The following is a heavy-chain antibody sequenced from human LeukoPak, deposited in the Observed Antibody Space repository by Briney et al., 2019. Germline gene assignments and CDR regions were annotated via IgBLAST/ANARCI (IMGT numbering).Heavy chain of an antibody. CDR2: INTHSGYT. CDR1: GYSFNSYG. D-gene: IGHD6-13*01. CDR3: GRGVGIAAAAYFYYYMDV. J-gene: IGHJ6*03. Sequence: ASVKVSCKASGYSFNSYGISWVRQAPGQGLEWMGWINTHSGYTNFAQKFQGRVTMSTDTSTSTACMGLRSLRSDDTAVYYCGRGVGIAAAAYFYYYMDVWGKGTTVTVSS. V-gene: IGHV1-18*01.